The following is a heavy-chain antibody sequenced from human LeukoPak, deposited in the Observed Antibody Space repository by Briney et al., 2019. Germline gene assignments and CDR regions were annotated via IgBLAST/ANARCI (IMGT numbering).Heavy chain of an antibody. D-gene: IGHD3-10*01. Sequence: ASVKVSCKASVYTFTNYYMHWVRQAPGQGLEWMGWINPNSGGTNYAQKFQGRVTMTRDTSISTAYLQWSSLKASDTAMYYCASAYYYGSGSYYWGQGTLVTVSS. J-gene: IGHJ4*02. V-gene: IGHV1-2*02. CDR1: VYTFTNYY. CDR3: ASAYYYGSGSYY. CDR2: INPNSGGT.